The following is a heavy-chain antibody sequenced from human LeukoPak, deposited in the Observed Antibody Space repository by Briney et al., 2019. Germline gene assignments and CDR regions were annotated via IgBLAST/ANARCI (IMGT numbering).Heavy chain of an antibody. J-gene: IGHJ5*02. CDR2: ISSSGSTK. V-gene: IGHV3-48*03. Sequence: GGSLRLSCAASGFTFSSYEMNWVRQAPGKGLEWVSYISSSGSTKYYADSVKGRFTISRDNAKNSLYLQMNSLRAEDTAVYYCARDHSGSHGSGFDPWGQGTLVTVSS. D-gene: IGHD1-26*01. CDR1: GFTFSSYE. CDR3: ARDHSGSHGSGFDP.